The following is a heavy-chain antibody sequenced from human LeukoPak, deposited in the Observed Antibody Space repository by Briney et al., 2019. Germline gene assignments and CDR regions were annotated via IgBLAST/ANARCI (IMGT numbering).Heavy chain of an antibody. V-gene: IGHV3-7*01. CDR1: GFTFSSYW. D-gene: IGHD3-9*01. J-gene: IGHJ4*02. Sequence: PGGSLRLSCAASGFTFSSYWMSWVRQAPGKGLEWVANIKQDGSEKYYVDSVKGRFTISRDNAKNSLYLQMNSLRAEDTAVYYCARDYDILTGEVCFDYWGQGTLVTVSS. CDR3: ARDYDILTGEVCFDY. CDR2: IKQDGSEK.